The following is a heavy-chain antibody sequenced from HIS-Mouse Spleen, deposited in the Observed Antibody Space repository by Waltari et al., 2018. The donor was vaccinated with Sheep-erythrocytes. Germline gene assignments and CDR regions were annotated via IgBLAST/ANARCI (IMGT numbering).Heavy chain of an antibody. V-gene: IGHV5-51*03. CDR1: GYSFTSYW. D-gene: IGHD3-3*01. CDR2: IYPGDSDT. Sequence: AEVKKPGESLKISCKGSGYSFTSYWIGWVRQMPGKGLEWMGIIYPGDSDTRYSPSFQGQVTISADKSISTAYLQWSSLKASDTAMYYCARRTYYDFWSGYYIDAFDIWGQGTMVTVSS. CDR3: ARRTYYDFWSGYYIDAFDI. J-gene: IGHJ3*02.